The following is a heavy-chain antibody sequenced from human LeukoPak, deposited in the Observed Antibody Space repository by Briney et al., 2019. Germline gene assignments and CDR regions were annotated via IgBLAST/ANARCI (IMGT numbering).Heavy chain of an antibody. J-gene: IGHJ4*02. CDR1: GGSFSGYY. CDR3: ARHGKVGRLLKRYYLDY. V-gene: IGHV4-34*01. D-gene: IGHD2-15*01. CDR2: INHSGST. Sequence: SETLSLTCAVYGGSFSGYYWSWIRQPPGKGLEWIGEINHSGSTNYNPSLKSRVTISVDTSKNQFSLKLSSVTAADTAVYYCARHGKVGRLLKRYYLDYWGQGTLVTVSS.